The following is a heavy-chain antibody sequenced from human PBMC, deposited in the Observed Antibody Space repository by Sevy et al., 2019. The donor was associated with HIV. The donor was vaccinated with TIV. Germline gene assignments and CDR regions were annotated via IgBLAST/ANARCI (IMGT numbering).Heavy chain of an antibody. CDR3: ARDAGYCSSTSCYRGDYFDY. CDR2: IKEDGSEK. D-gene: IGHD2-2*02. CDR1: GFTFSGNW. V-gene: IGHV3-7*01. Sequence: GSLRLSCAASGFTFSGNWMSWVRQAPGKGLEWVADIKEDGSEKYYVDSVKGRFTISRDNAKKSLYLQMNNLRAEDTVVYYCARDAGYCSSTSCYRGDYFDYWGQGTLVTVSS. J-gene: IGHJ4*02.